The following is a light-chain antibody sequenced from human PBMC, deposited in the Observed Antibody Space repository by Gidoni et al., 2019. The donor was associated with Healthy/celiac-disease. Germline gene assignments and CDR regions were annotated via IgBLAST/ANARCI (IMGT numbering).Light chain of an antibody. V-gene: IGLV1-40*01. J-gene: IGLJ3*02. CDR1: SANIGAGDD. CDR3: QSYDSSLSGWV. Sequence: QSVLTQPPSVSGAPGQRVTISCTGSSANIGAGDDVPWYQQLPGTAPKLLIYGNSNRPSGVPDRVSGSKSGTSASLAITGLQAEDEAEYYCQSYDSSLSGWVFGGGTKLTVL. CDR2: GNS.